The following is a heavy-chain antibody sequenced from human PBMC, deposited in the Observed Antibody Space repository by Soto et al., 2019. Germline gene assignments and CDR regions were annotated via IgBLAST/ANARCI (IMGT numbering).Heavy chain of an antibody. V-gene: IGHV3-7*04. CDR2: IKQDGSEN. CDR3: ARATSAAYDI. Sequence: GGSLRLSCAASGFTSSNHWMSWVRQAPGKGLEWVANIKQDGSENNYVDSVKGRFTISRDNAKNSLYLQMNSLRDEDTAVYYCARATSAAYDIWGQGTKVTV. J-gene: IGHJ3*02. CDR1: GFTSSNHW.